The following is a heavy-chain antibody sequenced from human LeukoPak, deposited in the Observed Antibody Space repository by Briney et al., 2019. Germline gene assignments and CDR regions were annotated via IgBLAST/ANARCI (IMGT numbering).Heavy chain of an antibody. CDR3: TRFGPDY. D-gene: IGHD3-10*01. Sequence: SETLSLTCTVSGYSISSGFYWGWIRQPPGKGLECIGTIHHSKGTNYNPSLKRQITITLDTSKNQFSLKVNSMTAADTAMYYCTRFGPDYWGQGTLVTVSP. J-gene: IGHJ4*02. CDR2: IHHSKGT. CDR1: GYSISSGFY. V-gene: IGHV4-38-2*02.